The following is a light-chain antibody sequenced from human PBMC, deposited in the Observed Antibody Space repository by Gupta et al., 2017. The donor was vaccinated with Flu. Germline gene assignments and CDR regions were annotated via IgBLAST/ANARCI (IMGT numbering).Light chain of an antibody. J-gene: IGKJ4*01. Sequence: DIVMTQSTDSLAVSLGERVTINCKSSQSVLYISNNKNYLAWYQQKPGQPPKLLIYWASTRESGVPDRFSGSGSDTEFTLTISSLQAEDVAVYYCQQYCGTPHHFGGGTKVEIK. CDR3: QQYCGTPHH. V-gene: IGKV4-1*01. CDR2: WAS. CDR1: QSVLYISNNKNY.